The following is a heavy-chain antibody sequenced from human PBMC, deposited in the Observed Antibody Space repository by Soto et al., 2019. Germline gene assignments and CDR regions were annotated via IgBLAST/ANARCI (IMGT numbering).Heavy chain of an antibody. D-gene: IGHD3-3*01. CDR2: ISSSSSYI. Sequence: KPGGSLRLSCAASGFTFSSYSMNWVRQAPEKGLEWVSSISSSSSYIYYADSVKGRFTISRDNAKNSLYLQMNSLRAEDTAVYYCARDLSFWSGSGMDVWGQGTTVTVSS. CDR1: GFTFSSYS. V-gene: IGHV3-21*01. CDR3: ARDLSFWSGSGMDV. J-gene: IGHJ6*02.